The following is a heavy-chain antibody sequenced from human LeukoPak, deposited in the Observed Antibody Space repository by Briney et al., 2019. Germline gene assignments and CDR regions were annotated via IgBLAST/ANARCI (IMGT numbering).Heavy chain of an antibody. CDR3: TTSLAYCVGDCYPTR. Sequence: GGSLRLSCAASGFTFSNAWMNWVRQAPGKGLEWVGRIKRKTVGGTTDYAAPVKGRFTISRDDSKNTVYLQMDSLKTEDTAVYYCTTSLAYCVGDCYPTRWGQGTLVTVSS. CDR1: GFTFSNAW. V-gene: IGHV3-15*01. J-gene: IGHJ4*02. CDR2: IKRKTVGGTT. D-gene: IGHD2-21*02.